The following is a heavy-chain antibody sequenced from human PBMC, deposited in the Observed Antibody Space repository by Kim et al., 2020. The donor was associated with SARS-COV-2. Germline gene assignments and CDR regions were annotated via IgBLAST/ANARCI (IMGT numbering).Heavy chain of an antibody. Sequence: GGSLRLSCAASGFTFSDYSMNWVRQPPGKGLEWVSFIPRDSSLIYYADSVKGRFTISRDNGKNSLYLQMNSLTDEDTAVYYRARRLSLYGMDVWGQGTTV. D-gene: IGHD2-8*01. V-gene: IGHV3-48*02. J-gene: IGHJ6*02. CDR1: GFTFSDYS. CDR3: ARRLSLYGMDV. CDR2: IPRDSSLI.